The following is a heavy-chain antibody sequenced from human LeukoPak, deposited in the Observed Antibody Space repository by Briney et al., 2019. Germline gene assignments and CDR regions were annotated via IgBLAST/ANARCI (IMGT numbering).Heavy chain of an antibody. J-gene: IGHJ4*02. CDR1: GFTFDDYA. V-gene: IGHV3-9*01. CDR2: ISWNSATI. CDR3: ARDQGVLRY. D-gene: IGHD3-10*01. Sequence: QTGGSLRLSCAASGFTFDDYAMHWVRQTPGKGLEWVSHISWNSATIEYADSVKGRFTISRDTAKNSVYLQVNSLRVEDTAFYFCARDQGVLRYWGQGTLVTVSS.